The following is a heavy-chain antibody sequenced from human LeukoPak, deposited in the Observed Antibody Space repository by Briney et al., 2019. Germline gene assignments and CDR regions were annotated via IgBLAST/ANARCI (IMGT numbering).Heavy chain of an antibody. V-gene: IGHV4-4*07. D-gene: IGHD7-27*01. CDR1: GDSLSGSY. Sequence: SETLSLTCTASGDSLSGSYWSWIRQPAGKGLQRIGRIYASGSTANNASLKSRVTMSVDTSKNQFSLRLTSVTAADTAVYYCAKVGLNWGSDWYFDLWGRGTLVTVSS. J-gene: IGHJ2*01. CDR3: AKVGLNWGSDWYFDL. CDR2: IYASGST.